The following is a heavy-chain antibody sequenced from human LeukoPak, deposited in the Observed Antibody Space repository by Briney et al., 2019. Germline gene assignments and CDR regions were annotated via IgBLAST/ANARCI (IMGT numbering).Heavy chain of an antibody. V-gene: IGHV3-21*01. J-gene: IGHJ4*02. CDR3: ARVTEAPYYFDY. Sequence: GGSLRLSCAASGFTFTSNSMNWVRQAPGKGLEWVSSVSSGSTYIYYADSVKGRFTISRDNAKNSLYLQMNSLRAEDTAMYYCARVTEAPYYFDYWGQGTLVTVSS. CDR1: GFTFTSNS. CDR2: VSSGSTYI.